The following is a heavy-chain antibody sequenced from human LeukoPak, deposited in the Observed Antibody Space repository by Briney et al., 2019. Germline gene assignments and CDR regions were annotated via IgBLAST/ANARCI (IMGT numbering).Heavy chain of an antibody. CDR2: IRYDGSND. J-gene: IGHJ4*02. CDR3: AKDQSYSDSSGYQYYFVY. Sequence: GGSLRLSCAASGFSFSTYGMHWVRQAPGKRLEWVAFIRYDGSNDYYADSVKGRFTISRDNSKNTPYLQMNSLRAEDTALYYCAKDQSYSDSSGYQYYFVYWGQGTMVTVSS. D-gene: IGHD3-22*01. CDR1: GFSFSTYG. V-gene: IGHV3-30*02.